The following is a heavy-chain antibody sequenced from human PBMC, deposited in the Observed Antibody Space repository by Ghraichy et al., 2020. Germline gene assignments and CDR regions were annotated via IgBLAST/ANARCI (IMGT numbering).Heavy chain of an antibody. Sequence: ASLKVSCKASGYTFTGYYMHWVRQAPGQGLEWMGWINPNSGGTNYAQKFQGWVTMTRDTSISTAYMELSRLRSDDTAVYYCARDRLVMELRAPLYYYYGMDVWGQGTTVTVSS. J-gene: IGHJ6*02. D-gene: IGHD1-7*01. CDR1: GYTFTGYY. CDR2: INPNSGGT. V-gene: IGHV1-2*04. CDR3: ARDRLVMELRAPLYYYYGMDV.